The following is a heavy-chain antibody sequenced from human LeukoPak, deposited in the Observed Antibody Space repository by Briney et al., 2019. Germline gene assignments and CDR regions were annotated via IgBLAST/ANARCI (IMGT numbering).Heavy chain of an antibody. J-gene: IGHJ4*02. V-gene: IGHV3-23*01. CDR3: ARKGSAISPLDF. D-gene: IGHD2-2*02. CDR2: ISFDGYDT. CDR1: GFTFSTYT. Sequence: GGSLRLSCAASGFTFSTYTMNWVRQAPGKGLEWVSTISFDGYDTYYADPVKGRFTMSRDNSKNILYLQMNSLRVDDTAVYFCARKGSAISPLDFWGQGTLVTVSP.